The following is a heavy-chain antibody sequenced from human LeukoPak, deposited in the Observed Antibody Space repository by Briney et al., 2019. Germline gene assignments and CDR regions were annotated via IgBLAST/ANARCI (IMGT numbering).Heavy chain of an antibody. CDR3: ARDSRFLEWLSPYY. CDR1: GYTFTGYY. Sequence: ASVKVSCKASGYTFTGYYMHWVRQAPGQGLEWMGWINPNSGGTNYAQKFQGRVTMTRDTSISTAYMELSRLRSDDTAVYYCARDSRFLEWLSPYYWGQGTLVTVSS. V-gene: IGHV1-2*02. D-gene: IGHD3-3*01. J-gene: IGHJ4*02. CDR2: INPNSGGT.